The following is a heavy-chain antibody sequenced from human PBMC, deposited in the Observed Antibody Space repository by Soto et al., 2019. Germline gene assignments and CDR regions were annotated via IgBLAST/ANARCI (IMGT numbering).Heavy chain of an antibody. CDR1: GFTFSNYA. CDR2: ISGSGAST. CDR3: AKEYSSQGFFDY. V-gene: IGHV3-23*01. Sequence: EVQLLDSGGGLVQPGESLRLSCAASGFTFSNYAMSWVRLAPGKGLEWVSAISGSGASTYYADSVKGRFTISRDNSKNALYLQMNRLRVEDTALYDCAKEYSSQGFFDYWGLGTLVTVSS. D-gene: IGHD2-15*01. J-gene: IGHJ4*02.